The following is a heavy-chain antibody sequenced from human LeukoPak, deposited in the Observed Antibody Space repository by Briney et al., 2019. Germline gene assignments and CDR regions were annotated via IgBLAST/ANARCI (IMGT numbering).Heavy chain of an antibody. CDR3: ARVGMATLAFDY. CDR1: GFTFSSYA. CDR2: ISYDGSNK. J-gene: IGHJ4*02. Sequence: GGSLRLSCAASGFTFSSYAMHWVRQAPGKGLEWVVVISYDGSNKYYADSVKGRFTISRDNPKNTLYLQMNSLRAEDTAVYYCARVGMATLAFDYWGQGTLVTVFS. D-gene: IGHD5-24*01. V-gene: IGHV3-30-3*01.